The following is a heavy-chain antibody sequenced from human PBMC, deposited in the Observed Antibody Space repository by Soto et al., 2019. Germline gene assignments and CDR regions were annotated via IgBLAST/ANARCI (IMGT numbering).Heavy chain of an antibody. Sequence: EVQLVESGGVVVQPGGSLRLSCAASGFTFDDYTMHWVRQAPGKGLEWVSLISWDGSGTYYADSVKGRFTISRDNSKNSLYFQMNSLRTEDTALYSCAKDFYYGSGTYTGSSAFDIWGQGTRVTVSS. D-gene: IGHD3-10*01. V-gene: IGHV3-43*01. J-gene: IGHJ3*02. CDR2: ISWDGSGT. CDR1: GFTFDDYT. CDR3: AKDFYYGSGTYTGSSAFDI.